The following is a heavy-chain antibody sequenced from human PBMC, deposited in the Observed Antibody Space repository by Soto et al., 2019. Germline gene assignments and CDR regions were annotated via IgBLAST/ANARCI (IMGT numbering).Heavy chain of an antibody. D-gene: IGHD3-22*01. Sequence: SETLSLTCTVSGGSITISSYYWGWILHPPGKGLEWIGNIYYSGSTYYNPSLKSRVTISVDTSKNQFSLKLSSVTAADTAVYYCMLGSGWKDFDYWGQGTLVTVSS. J-gene: IGHJ4*02. CDR1: GGSITISSYY. CDR2: IYYSGST. CDR3: MLGSGWKDFDY. V-gene: IGHV4-39*01.